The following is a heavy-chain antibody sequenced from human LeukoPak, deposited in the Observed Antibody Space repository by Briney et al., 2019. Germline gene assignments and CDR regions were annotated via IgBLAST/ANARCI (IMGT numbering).Heavy chain of an antibody. CDR3: ARDGLTSTPLDY. CDR2: TKSDGSST. Sequence: GGSLRLSCAASGFTFSSYWMHWVRQAPGKGLVWVSRTKSDGSSTSYADSVKGRFTISRDNAKSTLYLHMNSLRAEDTAVYYCARDGLTSTPLDYWGQGTLVTVSS. CDR1: GFTFSSYW. V-gene: IGHV3-74*01. D-gene: IGHD2-2*01. J-gene: IGHJ4*02.